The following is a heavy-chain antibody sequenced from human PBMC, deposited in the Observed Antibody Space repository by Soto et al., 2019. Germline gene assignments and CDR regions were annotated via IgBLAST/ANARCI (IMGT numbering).Heavy chain of an antibody. CDR3: ASQATGWYPDY. D-gene: IGHD6-19*01. J-gene: IGHJ4*02. Sequence: QVQLRESGPGLVKPSQTLYLTCTVSGGSISSGGYYWSWIRQFPGKGLEWIGYIYDSGNTYYNPSLKSRITISTDTSKSQFSLNLTSVTAAATAVYYCASQATGWYPDYWGQGTLVTVSS. V-gene: IGHV4-31*03. CDR1: GGSISSGGYY. CDR2: IYDSGNT.